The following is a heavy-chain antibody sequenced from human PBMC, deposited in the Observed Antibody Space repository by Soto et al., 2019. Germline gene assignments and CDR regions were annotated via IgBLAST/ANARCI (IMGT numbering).Heavy chain of an antibody. J-gene: IGHJ4*02. Sequence: QVQLQESGPGLVKPSETLSLTCTVSGGSISSYYWSWIRQPPGKGLEWIGYIYYSGSTNYNPSLKSRVTISVDTSKNQFSLKLSSVTAADTAVYYCARDGGEMATIPYYFDYWGQGTLVTVSS. V-gene: IGHV4-59*01. CDR3: ARDGGEMATIPYYFDY. CDR1: GGSISSYY. CDR2: IYYSGST. D-gene: IGHD5-12*01.